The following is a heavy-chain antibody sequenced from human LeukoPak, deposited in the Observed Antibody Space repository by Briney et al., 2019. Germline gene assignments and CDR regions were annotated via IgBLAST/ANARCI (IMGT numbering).Heavy chain of an antibody. Sequence: PSETLSLTCTVSGGSLSSYYWSWIRQPPGKGLEWIGYIYYSGSTNYNLSLKSRVTISVDTSKNQFSLKLSSVTAADTAVYYCARDRMTGWQGPAYYGMDVWGKGTTVTVSS. D-gene: IGHD5-24*01. CDR3: ARDRMTGWQGPAYYGMDV. CDR1: GGSLSSYY. J-gene: IGHJ6*04. CDR2: IYYSGST. V-gene: IGHV4-59*01.